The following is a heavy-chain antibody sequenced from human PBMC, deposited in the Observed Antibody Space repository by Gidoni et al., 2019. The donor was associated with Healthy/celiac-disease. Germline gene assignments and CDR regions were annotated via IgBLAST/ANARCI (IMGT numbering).Heavy chain of an antibody. V-gene: IGHV4-34*01. Sequence: QVQLQQWGAGLLKPSETLSLTCAVYGGSFSGYYWSWIRQPPGKGLEWIGEISHRGSTSYNPSLKPRVSISVDTSKNQFSLKLTSVTAADTAVYYCARGPDISSSHFFDYWGQGTLVTVSS. CDR3: ARGPDISSSHFFDY. CDR2: ISHRGST. D-gene: IGHD6-6*01. J-gene: IGHJ4*02. CDR1: GGSFSGYY.